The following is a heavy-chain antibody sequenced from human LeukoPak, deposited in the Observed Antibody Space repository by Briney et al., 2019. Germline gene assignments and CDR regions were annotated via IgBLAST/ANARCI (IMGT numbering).Heavy chain of an antibody. CDR2: INGGGSPI. D-gene: IGHD2-21*01. V-gene: IGHV3-48*04. CDR1: GFTFSRDS. J-gene: IGHJ4*02. CDR3: VRDNPRCCGVIPANIDDY. Sequence: GGSLRLSCAASGFTFSRDSMNWVRQAPGKGLEWVSYINGGGSPIFYADSVRGRFTISRDNAKNSLYLQMNSLRAEDTAVYYCVRDNPRCCGVIPANIDDYWGQGTLVTVSS.